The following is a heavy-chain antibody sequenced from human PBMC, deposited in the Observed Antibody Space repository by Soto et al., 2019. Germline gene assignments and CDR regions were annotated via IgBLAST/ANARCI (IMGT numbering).Heavy chain of an antibody. V-gene: IGHV3-21*01. CDR1: GFTFSSYS. D-gene: IGHD5-18*01. CDR2: ISSSSSYI. Sequence: PGGSLRLSCAASGFTFSSYSMNWVRQAPGKGLEWVSSISSSSSYIYYADSVKGRFTISRDNAKNSLYLQMNSLRAEDTAVYYCARGLNNVDTAMVTADYWGQGTLVTVSS. CDR3: ARGLNNVDTAMVTADY. J-gene: IGHJ4*02.